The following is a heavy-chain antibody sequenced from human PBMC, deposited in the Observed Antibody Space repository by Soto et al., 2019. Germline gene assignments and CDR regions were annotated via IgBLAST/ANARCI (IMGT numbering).Heavy chain of an antibody. D-gene: IGHD2-2*01. Sequence: QVQLVESGGEVKRPGASVKVSCKTSGYTYSNYGITWVRQAPGQPLEWLGWISLYSDGTNYAQKFQGRVSMTTDTFTTTAYMELWSLSSDDTAVYYCARVVPGAEAWFGPWGQGTLVTVSS. J-gene: IGHJ5*02. CDR1: GYTYSNYG. V-gene: IGHV1-18*01. CDR2: ISLYSDGT. CDR3: ARVVPGAEAWFGP.